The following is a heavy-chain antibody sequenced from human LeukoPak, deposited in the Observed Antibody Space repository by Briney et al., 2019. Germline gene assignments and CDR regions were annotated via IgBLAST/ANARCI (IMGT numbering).Heavy chain of an antibody. J-gene: IGHJ4*02. CDR3: ASSLVYYYDSSGPKGDY. D-gene: IGHD3-22*01. CDR1: GFTFSSYS. V-gene: IGHV3-21*01. Sequence: GGSLRLSCAASGFTFSSYSMNWVRQAPGKGLEWVSSISSSSYIYYADSVKGRFTISRDNAKNSLYLQMNSLRAEDTAVYYCASSLVYYYDSSGPKGDYWGQGTLVTVSS. CDR2: ISSSSYI.